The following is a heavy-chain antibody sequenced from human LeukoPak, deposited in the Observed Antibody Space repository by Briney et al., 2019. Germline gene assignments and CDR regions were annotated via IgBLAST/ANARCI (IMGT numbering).Heavy chain of an antibody. D-gene: IGHD3-10*01. CDR1: GFTFSSYS. CDR3: AKDNRGSGSHFDY. CDR2: ISSSSSTI. Sequence: PGGSLRLSCAASGFTFSSYSMNWVRQAPGKGLEWVSYISSSSSTIYYADSVKGRFTISRDNAKNSLYLQLNSLRAEDTALYYCAKDNRGSGSHFDYWGQGTLVTVSS. J-gene: IGHJ4*02. V-gene: IGHV3-48*01.